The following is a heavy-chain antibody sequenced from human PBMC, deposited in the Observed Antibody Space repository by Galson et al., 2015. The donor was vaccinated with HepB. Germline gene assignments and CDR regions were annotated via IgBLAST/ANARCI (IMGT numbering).Heavy chain of an antibody. D-gene: IGHD3-22*01. V-gene: IGHV1-18*01. J-gene: IGHJ4*02. CDR2: ISAYNGNT. CDR3: ARVCGTYYYDSSGYYCH. Sequence: SVKVSCKASGYTFTSYGISWVRQAPGQGLEWMGWISAYNGNTNYAQKLQGRVTMTTDTSTSTAYMELRSLRSEDTAVYYCARVCGTYYYDSSGYYCHWGQGTLVTVSS. CDR1: GYTFTSYG.